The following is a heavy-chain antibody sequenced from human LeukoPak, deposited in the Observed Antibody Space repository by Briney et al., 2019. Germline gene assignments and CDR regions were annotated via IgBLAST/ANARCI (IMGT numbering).Heavy chain of an antibody. J-gene: IGHJ1*01. V-gene: IGHV3-21*01. CDR2: IISSSSYI. Sequence: GGSLKLSCTASGFTFSSYSMNWVRQAPGKGLEWVSSIISSSSYIYYADSVKGRFTISRDNAKNSLYLQMNSLRAEDTAVYYCARDPRPVVVTATTAEYFQHWGQGTLVTVSS. D-gene: IGHD2-21*02. CDR1: GFTFSSYS. CDR3: ARDPRPVVVTATTAEYFQH.